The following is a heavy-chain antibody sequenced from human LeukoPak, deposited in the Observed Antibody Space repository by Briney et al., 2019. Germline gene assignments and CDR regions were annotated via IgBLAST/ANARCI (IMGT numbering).Heavy chain of an antibody. CDR1: GFTFSSYA. Sequence: QPGGSLRLSCAASGFTFSSYAMSWVRQAPGKGLEWVSAISGSGGSTYYADSVKGRFTISRDNAKNSLYLQMNNLRAEDTAVYYCARESFYFDSSGPDYWGQGTLVTVSS. CDR3: ARESFYFDSSGPDY. CDR2: ISGSGGST. J-gene: IGHJ4*02. D-gene: IGHD3-22*01. V-gene: IGHV3-23*01.